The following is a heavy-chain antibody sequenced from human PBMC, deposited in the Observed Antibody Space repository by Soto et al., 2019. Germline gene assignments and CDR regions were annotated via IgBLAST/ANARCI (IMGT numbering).Heavy chain of an antibody. D-gene: IGHD3-16*01. CDR1: GYTFTSYD. V-gene: IGHV1-8*01. CDR3: AASVGAMGGSFDS. Sequence: QVQLVQSGAEVKKPGASVKVSCKASGYTFTSYDVNWVRQATGQGLEWMGWMNPNSGNTFYAQKFQGRVTMTRNTPTSTAYIELSSLTSEDTAVYYCAASVGAMGGSFDSWGQGTLVIVAS. J-gene: IGHJ4*02. CDR2: MNPNSGNT.